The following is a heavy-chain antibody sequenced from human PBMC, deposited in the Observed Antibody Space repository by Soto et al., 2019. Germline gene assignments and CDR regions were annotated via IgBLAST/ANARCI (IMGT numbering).Heavy chain of an antibody. D-gene: IGHD3-9*01. V-gene: IGHV3-23*01. J-gene: IGHJ4*02. CDR1: GFTFSSYA. CDR2: FSGSGGST. Sequence: EVQLLESGGGLVQPGGSLRLSCAASGFTFSSYAMSWVRQAPGKGLEWVSAFSGSGGSTYYAHTAKGRFSISRDNSTNTLNLQMNSLRSEGTAVYYCAKVENYDSLTGYLGGFDYGGQGTLVTVSS. CDR3: AKVENYDSLTGYLGGFDY.